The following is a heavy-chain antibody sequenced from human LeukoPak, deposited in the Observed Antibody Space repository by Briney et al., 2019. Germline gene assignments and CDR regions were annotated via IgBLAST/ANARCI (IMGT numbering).Heavy chain of an antibody. D-gene: IGHD2-15*01. CDR2: IIPILNVP. CDR1: GGTFSDYS. Sequence: ASVKASCKASGGTFSDYSISWVRQAPGQGLEWMGRIIPILNVPNYAQKFEGRVTITADKSTSTAYMELSSLKSEDTAVYFCARDRPRARYFDYWGQGTLVTVSS. CDR3: ARDRPRARYFDY. J-gene: IGHJ4*02. V-gene: IGHV1-69*04.